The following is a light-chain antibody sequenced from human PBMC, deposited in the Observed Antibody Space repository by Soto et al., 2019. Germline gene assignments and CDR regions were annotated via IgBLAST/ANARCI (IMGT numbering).Light chain of an antibody. CDR1: QSVSSSY. Sequence: EIVLTQSPGTLSLSPGERATLSCRASQSVSSSYLAWYQQKPGQAPRLLIYGASSRATGIPVRFSGSGSGTDFTLTLSRLEPEDFSVYYCKQYGRSPRFTCRPGTKVDIK. CDR2: GAS. CDR3: KQYGRSPRFT. J-gene: IGKJ3*01. V-gene: IGKV3-20*01.